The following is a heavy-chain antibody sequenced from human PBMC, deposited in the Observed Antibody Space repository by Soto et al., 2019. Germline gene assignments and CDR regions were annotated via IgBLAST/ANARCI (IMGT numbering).Heavy chain of an antibody. V-gene: IGHV3-30-3*01. Sequence: QVQLVESGGGVVQPGRSLRLSCAASGFTFSSYAMHWVRQAPGKGLEWVAVISYDGSNKYYADSVKGRFTISRDNSKNTLYLQMNSLRAEDTAVYYCARGVGATGYYYYGMDVWGQGTTVTVSS. J-gene: IGHJ6*02. CDR3: ARGVGATGYYYYGMDV. CDR2: ISYDGSNK. D-gene: IGHD1-26*01. CDR1: GFTFSSYA.